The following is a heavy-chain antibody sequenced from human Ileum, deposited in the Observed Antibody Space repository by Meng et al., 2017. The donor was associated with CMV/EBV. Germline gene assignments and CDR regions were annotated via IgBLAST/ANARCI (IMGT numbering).Heavy chain of an antibody. D-gene: IGHD5-24*01. CDR1: CFPFLDSA. V-gene: IGHV3-73*01. J-gene: IGHJ4*02. CDR3: TRASSDGYNLDF. Sequence: AFCFPFLDSALPCARPASGKGLECIFRIRSQPKYYPTAHAASVHGRFPLSRDDSTNTASLQMNRLQSEHTAVYFCTRASSDGYNLDFWGQGTLVTVSS. CDR2: IRSQPKYYPT.